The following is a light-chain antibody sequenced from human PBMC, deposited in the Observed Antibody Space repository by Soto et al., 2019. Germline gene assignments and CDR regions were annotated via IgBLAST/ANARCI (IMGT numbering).Light chain of an antibody. V-gene: IGKV2-30*01. J-gene: IGKJ1*01. CDR3: MQGTIWPPT. CDR1: QSGVYSGGLAY. CDR2: KTS. Sequence: DVVMAPSPLPLPVPLGPPPSISCSSSQSGVYSGGLAYVSGLQQRPAQSPRRLIYKTSRRDSGVPDRFRGSGSGTDFTLKINRVEAEDVGVYYCMQGTIWPPTFGRGTKVEIK.